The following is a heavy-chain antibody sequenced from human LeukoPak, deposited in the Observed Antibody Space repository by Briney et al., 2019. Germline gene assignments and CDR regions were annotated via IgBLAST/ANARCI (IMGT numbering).Heavy chain of an antibody. CDR2: ISSSSSTI. CDR1: GFTFSSYS. J-gene: IGHJ3*02. V-gene: IGHV3-48*04. CDR3: ARDPAGGSYYSAFDI. Sequence: GGSLRLSCAASGFTFSSYSMNWVRQAPGKGLEWVSYISSSSSTIYYADSVKGRFTISGDNAKNSLYLQMNSLRAEDTAVYYCARDPAGGSYYSAFDIWGQGTMVTVSS. D-gene: IGHD1-26*01.